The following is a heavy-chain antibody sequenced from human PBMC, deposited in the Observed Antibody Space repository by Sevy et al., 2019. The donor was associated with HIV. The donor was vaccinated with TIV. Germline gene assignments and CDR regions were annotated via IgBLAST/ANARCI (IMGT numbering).Heavy chain of an antibody. V-gene: IGHV3-15*01. Sequence: GGSLRLSCAASGFTFSNAWMSWVRQAPGKGLEWVGRIKSKTDGGTTDYAAPMKGRFTISRDDSKNTLYLQMNSLKTEDTAVYYCTTDLIRYCSGGSCYSDYWGQGTLVTVSS. D-gene: IGHD2-15*01. CDR1: GFTFSNAW. J-gene: IGHJ4*02. CDR2: IKSKTDGGTT. CDR3: TTDLIRYCSGGSCYSDY.